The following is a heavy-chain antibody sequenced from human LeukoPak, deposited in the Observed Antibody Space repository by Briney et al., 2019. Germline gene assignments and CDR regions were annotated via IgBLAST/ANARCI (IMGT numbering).Heavy chain of an antibody. Sequence: SQTLSLTFAISGDSVSINSAAWNWVRQSPSRGLEWLGSTYYRSKRYNDDAVSVKSRITINPDTSKNQFSLQLNSVTPEDTAEYYCARDPRTYDYVWGSYRHDAFDIWGQGTMVTVSS. V-gene: IGHV6-1*01. CDR1: GDSVSINSAA. J-gene: IGHJ3*02. D-gene: IGHD3-16*02. CDR3: ARDPRTYDYVWGSYRHDAFDI. CDR2: TYYRSKRYN.